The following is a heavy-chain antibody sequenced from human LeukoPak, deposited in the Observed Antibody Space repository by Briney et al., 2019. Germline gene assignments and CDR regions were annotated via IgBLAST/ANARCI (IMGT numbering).Heavy chain of an antibody. Sequence: SETLSLTCTVSGGSISSYYWSWIRQPPGKGLEWIGYIYYSGSTNYNPSLKSRVTISVDTSKNQFSLKLSSVTAADTAVYYCARDGDIVVDCRDWGQGTLVTVSS. D-gene: IGHD2-2*01. V-gene: IGHV4-59*01. CDR1: GGSISSYY. CDR2: IYYSGST. CDR3: ARDGDIVVDCRD. J-gene: IGHJ4*02.